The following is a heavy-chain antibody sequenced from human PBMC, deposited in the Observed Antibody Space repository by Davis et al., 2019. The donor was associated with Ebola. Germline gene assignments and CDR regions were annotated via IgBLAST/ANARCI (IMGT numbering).Heavy chain of an antibody. CDR2: ISWNSGSI. CDR1: GCTFGDDA. Sequence: SCAASGCTFGDDAMPWLRQAPWKGLELVSGISWNSGSIGYADSVKGRFTISRDNSKNTLYLQMNSLRAEDTAVYYCAKVAGGWNGKYDYWGQGTLVTVSS. D-gene: IGHD1-1*01. J-gene: IGHJ4*02. V-gene: IGHV3-9*01. CDR3: AKVAGGWNGKYDY.